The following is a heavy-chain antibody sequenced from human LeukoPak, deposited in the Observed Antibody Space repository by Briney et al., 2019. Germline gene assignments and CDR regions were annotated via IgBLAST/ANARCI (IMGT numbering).Heavy chain of an antibody. CDR1: GGSISSYY. V-gene: IGHV4-59*01. CDR2: IYYSGST. D-gene: IGHD3-22*01. Sequence: PSEALSLTCTVSGGSISSYYWSWIRQPPGKGLEWIGYIYYSGSTNYNPSLKSRVTISVDTSKNQFSLKLSSVTAADTAVYYCARDAYYDSSGYHYYFDYWGQGTLVTVSS. CDR3: ARDAYYDSSGYHYYFDY. J-gene: IGHJ4*02.